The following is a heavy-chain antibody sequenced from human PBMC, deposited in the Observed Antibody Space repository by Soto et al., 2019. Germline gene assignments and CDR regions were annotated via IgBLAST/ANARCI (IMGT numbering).Heavy chain of an antibody. J-gene: IGHJ4*02. CDR1: GFTFSSYS. V-gene: IGHV3-48*01. CDR2: ISSSSSSI. CDR3: ARSTVPPFDY. Sequence: PGGSLRLSCAASGFTFSSYSMNWVRQAPGKGLQWISYISSSSSSINYADSVKGRFTISRDNAKNSLYLQMNSLRAEDTAVYYCARSTVPPFDYWGQGTLVTVSS.